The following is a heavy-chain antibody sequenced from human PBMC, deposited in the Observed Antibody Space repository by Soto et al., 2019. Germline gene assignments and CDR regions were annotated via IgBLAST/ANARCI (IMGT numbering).Heavy chain of an antibody. CDR1: GFTVSSNY. V-gene: IGHV3-53*01. J-gene: IGHJ4*02. CDR3: AKGPQSSGWHYFDY. CDR2: IYSCGST. Sequence: GGSLRLSCAASGFTVSSNYMSWVRQAPGKGLEWVSVIYSCGSTYYADSVKGRFTISRDSSENTLYLQMISLRAEDMAIYYCAKGPQSSGWHYFDYWGQGTLVTVSS. D-gene: IGHD6-19*01.